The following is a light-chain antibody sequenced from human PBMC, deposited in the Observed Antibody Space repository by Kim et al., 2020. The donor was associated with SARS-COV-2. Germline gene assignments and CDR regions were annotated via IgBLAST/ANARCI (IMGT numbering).Light chain of an antibody. CDR1: QAITHSY. V-gene: IGKV3-20*01. CDR3: QHYGNSPYT. CDR2: GAS. J-gene: IGKJ2*01. Sequence: LSPGQGPPHSCRARQAITHSYLAWYQQKPGQAPRLLIYGASSRATGIPNRFSGSGSGTDFTLTISRLEPEDFAVYYCQHYGNSPYTFGQGTKLEI.